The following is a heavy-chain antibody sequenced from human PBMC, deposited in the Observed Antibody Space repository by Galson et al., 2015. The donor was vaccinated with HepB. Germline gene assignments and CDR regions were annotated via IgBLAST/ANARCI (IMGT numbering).Heavy chain of an antibody. D-gene: IGHD3-22*01. V-gene: IGHV3-15*01. J-gene: IGHJ3*02. CDR3: TTRVDSSGYYLNDAFDI. Sequence: SLRLSCAASGFTFSNAWMSWVRQAPGKGLEWVGRIKSKTDGGTTDYAAPVKGRFTISRDDSKNTLYLQMNSLKTEDTAVYYCTTRVDSSGYYLNDAFDIWGQGTMVTVSS. CDR2: IKSKTDGGTT. CDR1: GFTFSNAW.